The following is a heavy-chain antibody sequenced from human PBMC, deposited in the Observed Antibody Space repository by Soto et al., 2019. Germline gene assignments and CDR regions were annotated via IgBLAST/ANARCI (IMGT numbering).Heavy chain of an antibody. D-gene: IGHD5-12*01. J-gene: IGHJ4*02. CDR1: GGSISSGGYY. CDR2: IYYSGST. V-gene: IGHV4-31*03. Sequence: SETLSLTCTVSGGSISSGGYYWSWIRQHPGKGLEWIGYIYYSGSTYYNPSLKSRVTISVDTSKNQFSLKLSSVTAADTAVYYCAREKIESVDIVATITPGAFDYWGQGTLVTVSS. CDR3: AREKIESVDIVATITPGAFDY.